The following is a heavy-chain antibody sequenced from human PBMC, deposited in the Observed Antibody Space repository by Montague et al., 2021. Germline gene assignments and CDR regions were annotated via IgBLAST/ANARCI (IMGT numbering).Heavy chain of an antibody. J-gene: IGHJ4*02. CDR2: SFHSGSA. D-gene: IGHD6-13*01. V-gene: IGHV4-4*02. Sequence: SETLSLTCAVSGDFISSYTWWCWVRQPPGKGREWLGESFHSGSANYNQSPRRRITITVDKSKNEFSLHLNSVAPAETAVYYCSRHGDDEWQQIDFWGQGTLVVVSS. CDR3: SRHGDDEWQQIDF. CDR1: GDFISSYTW.